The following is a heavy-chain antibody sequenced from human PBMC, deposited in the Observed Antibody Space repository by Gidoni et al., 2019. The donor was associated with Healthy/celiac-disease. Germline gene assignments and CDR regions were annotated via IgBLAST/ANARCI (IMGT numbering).Heavy chain of an antibody. J-gene: IGHJ3*02. Sequence: QVQLVQSGAAVKKPGASVKVSCKASGYTFTRYGISWVRQAPGQGLEWMGWISAYNGNTNYAQKLQGRVTMTTDTSTSTAYMELRSLRSDDTAVYDCARDWRRSSSSRDAFDIWGQGTMVTVSS. V-gene: IGHV1-18*01. D-gene: IGHD6-6*01. CDR1: GYTFTRYG. CDR2: ISAYNGNT. CDR3: ARDWRRSSSSRDAFDI.